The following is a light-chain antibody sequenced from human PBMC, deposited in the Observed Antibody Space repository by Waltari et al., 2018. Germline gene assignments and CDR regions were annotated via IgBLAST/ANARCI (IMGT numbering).Light chain of an antibody. J-gene: IGKJ4*01. CDR3: QQYGSSPLT. V-gene: IGKV3-20*01. Sequence: TLSCSASQSVSGGCLAWYQQRPGQAPRLLIYDASSRATGISDRFSGSGSGTDFTLTISRLEPEDFAVDNCQQYGSSPLTFGGGTKVEIK. CDR2: DAS. CDR1: QSVSGGC.